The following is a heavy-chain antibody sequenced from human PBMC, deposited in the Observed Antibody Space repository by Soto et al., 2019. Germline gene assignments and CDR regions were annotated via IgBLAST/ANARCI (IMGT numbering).Heavy chain of an antibody. J-gene: IGHJ5*02. D-gene: IGHD6-6*01. CDR3: ARGPTNGGSSPDNWFDP. Sequence: SETLSLTCAVYGGSFSGYYWSWIRQPPGKGLEWIGEINHSGSTNYNPSLKSRVTISVDTSKNQFSLKLSSVTAADTAVYYCARGPTNGGSSPDNWFDPWGQGTLVTVSS. V-gene: IGHV4-34*01. CDR2: INHSGST. CDR1: GGSFSGYY.